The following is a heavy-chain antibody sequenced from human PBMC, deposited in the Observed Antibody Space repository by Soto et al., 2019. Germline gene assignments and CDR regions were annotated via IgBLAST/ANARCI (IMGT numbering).Heavy chain of an antibody. CDR3: ARDWRQMSRGGFFDY. D-gene: IGHD3-16*01. CDR2: IVPLSGTP. Sequence: QVRLVQLGVEVKKPGPPVKPSGKVYGANSTSISSAWVRQALDQGLQWLGTIVPLSGTPNHAQQFQARVTITADTYTNTAYLELSSLRSEDTAIYYCARDWRQMSRGGFFDYWGQGSLVTISS. J-gene: IGHJ4*02. V-gene: IGHV1-69*06. CDR1: GANSTSIS.